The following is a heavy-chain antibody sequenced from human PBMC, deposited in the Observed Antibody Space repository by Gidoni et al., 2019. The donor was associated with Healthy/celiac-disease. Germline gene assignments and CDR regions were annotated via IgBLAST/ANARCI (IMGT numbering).Heavy chain of an antibody. CDR1: GFPFDAYA. J-gene: IGHJ4*02. D-gene: IGHD6-6*01. V-gene: IGHV3-43*02. Sequence: EVQLVESGGGVVQPGGSLRLSCAASGFPFDAYAMHWVRQAPGKGLEWVSLISGDGGSTYYADSVKGRFTISRDNSKNSLYLQMNSLRTEGTALYYCAKDGANPSVDLYYFDYWGQGTLVTVSS. CDR3: AKDGANPSVDLYYFDY. CDR2: ISGDGGST.